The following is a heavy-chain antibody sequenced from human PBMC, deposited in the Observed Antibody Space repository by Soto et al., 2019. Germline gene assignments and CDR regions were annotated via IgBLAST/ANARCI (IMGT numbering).Heavy chain of an antibody. V-gene: IGHV1-69*04. CDR1: GGTFSSYT. Sequence: ASVKVSCKASGGTFSSYTISWVRQAPGQGLEWMGRIIPILGIANYAQKFQGRVTITADKSTSTAYMELSSLRSEDTAVYYCARDLKYYGSGSSPRGYYYMDVWGKGTTVTVSS. CDR3: ARDLKYYGSGSSPRGYYYMDV. CDR2: IIPILGIA. J-gene: IGHJ6*03. D-gene: IGHD3-10*01.